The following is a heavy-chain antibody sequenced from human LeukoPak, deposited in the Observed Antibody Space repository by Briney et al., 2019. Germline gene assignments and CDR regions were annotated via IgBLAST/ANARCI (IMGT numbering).Heavy chain of an antibody. D-gene: IGHD3-16*01. Sequence: PGGSLRLSCAASGFTFRNYAMSWIRQAPGKGLEWISDISRSDNTTRHIDSVKGRFTISRDNAKNSLYLQMSRLRLDDTAVYYCGGDPRGGGVFDLWGQGTLVAVSS. V-gene: IGHV3-11*01. CDR1: GFTFRNYA. J-gene: IGHJ3*01. CDR2: ISRSDNTT. CDR3: GGDPRGGGVFDL.